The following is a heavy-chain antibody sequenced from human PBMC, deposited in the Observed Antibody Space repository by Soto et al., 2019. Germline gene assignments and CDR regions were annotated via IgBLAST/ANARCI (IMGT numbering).Heavy chain of an antibody. J-gene: IGHJ6*02. Sequence: XVSLRLSCAASGFSFSSYSMNWVRQAAGKGLEWVSYISSSSSTIYYADSVKGRFTISRDNAKNSLYLQMNSLRDEDTAVYYCARDYSSSSYGMDVWGQGTTVSVPS. CDR3: ARDYSSSSYGMDV. CDR2: ISSSSSTI. CDR1: GFSFSSYS. D-gene: IGHD6-6*01. V-gene: IGHV3-48*02.